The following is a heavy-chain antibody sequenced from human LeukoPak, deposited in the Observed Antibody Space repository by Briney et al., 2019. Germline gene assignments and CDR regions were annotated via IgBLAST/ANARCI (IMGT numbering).Heavy chain of an antibody. CDR3: ARDLIGVAVAGYNWFDP. J-gene: IGHJ5*02. Sequence: ASVKLSCKASGYTFTSYGISWVRQAPGQGLEWMGWISAYNGNTNYAQKLQGRVTMTTDTSTSTAYMELRSLRSDDTAVYYCARDLIGVAVAGYNWFDPWGRGTLVTVSS. CDR2: ISAYNGNT. V-gene: IGHV1-18*01. CDR1: GYTFTSYG. D-gene: IGHD6-19*01.